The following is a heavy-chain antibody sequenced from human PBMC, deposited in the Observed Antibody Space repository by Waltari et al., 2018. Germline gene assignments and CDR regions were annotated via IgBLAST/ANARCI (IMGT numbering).Heavy chain of an antibody. J-gene: IGHJ4*02. CDR1: GGSISSSSYY. CDR2: IDYSGST. D-gene: IGHD4-17*01. Sequence: QLQLQESGPGLVKPSETLSLTCTVSGGSISSSSYYWGWIRQHPGKWLKGIGSIDYSGSTYYNPSLKSRVTISVDTSKNQFSLKLSSVTAADTAVYYCASTVTQGYFDYWGQGTLVTVSS. V-gene: IGHV4-39*07. CDR3: ASTVTQGYFDY.